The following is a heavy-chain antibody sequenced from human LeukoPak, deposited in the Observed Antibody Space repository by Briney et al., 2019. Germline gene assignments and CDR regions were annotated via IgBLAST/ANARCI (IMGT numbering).Heavy chain of an antibody. CDR1: GFTFSSYD. D-gene: IGHD2-21*02. CDR2: IGTAGDT. J-gene: IGHJ4*02. Sequence: GGSLRLSCAASGFTFSSYDMHWVRQATGKGLEWVSAIGTAGDTYYPGSVKGRFTISRENAKNSLYLQMNSLRAGDTAVYYCARARHDGDTFDYWGQGTLVTVSS. CDR3: ARARHDGDTFDY. V-gene: IGHV3-13*01.